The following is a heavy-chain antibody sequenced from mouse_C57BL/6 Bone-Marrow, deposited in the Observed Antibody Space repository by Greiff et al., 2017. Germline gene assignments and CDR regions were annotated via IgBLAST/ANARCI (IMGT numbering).Heavy chain of an antibody. J-gene: IGHJ1*03. V-gene: IGHV10-1*01. CDR2: IRSKSNNYAT. Sequence: EVKLMESGGGLVQPKGSLKLSCAASGFSFNTYAMNWVRQAPGKGLEWVARIRSKSNNYATYYADSVKDRFTISRDDSESMLYLQMNNLKTEDTAMYYCVRHSYDGYNRYFDVWGTGTTVTVSS. CDR1: GFSFNTYA. D-gene: IGHD2-3*01. CDR3: VRHSYDGYNRYFDV.